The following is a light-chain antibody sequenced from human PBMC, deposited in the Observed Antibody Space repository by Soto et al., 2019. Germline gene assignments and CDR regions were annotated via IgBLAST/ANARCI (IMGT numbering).Light chain of an antibody. V-gene: IGLV1-44*01. CDR1: SSNIGSDT. Sequence: QSVLTQPPSASGTPGQRVTISCSGSSSNIGSDTVNWYQQLPGTAPRLLIYNNNQRPSGVPDRFSGSKSGTSASLAISGLQSEDEADYYCAAWDDSLNGFYVFGTGTKVTV. CDR3: AAWDDSLNGFYV. J-gene: IGLJ1*01. CDR2: NNN.